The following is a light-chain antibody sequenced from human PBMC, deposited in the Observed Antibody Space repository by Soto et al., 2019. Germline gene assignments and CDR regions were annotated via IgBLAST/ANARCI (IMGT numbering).Light chain of an antibody. CDR1: QSLLHSNGYNY. V-gene: IGKV2-28*01. J-gene: IGKJ4*01. Sequence: DILMSQSRLSLPVTAGEPASISCRSSQSLLHSNGYNYLDWYLQKPGHSPQLLIYLGSNRASGVPDRFSGSGSGTDFTLKISRVEAEDVGVYYCMRALQTPLTFGGGTKVEIK. CDR3: MRALQTPLT. CDR2: LGS.